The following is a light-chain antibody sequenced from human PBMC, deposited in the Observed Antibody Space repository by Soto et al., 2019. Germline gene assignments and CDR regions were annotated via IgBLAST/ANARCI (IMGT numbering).Light chain of an antibody. CDR2: DAS. V-gene: IGKV1-33*01. CDR1: QEISNY. CDR3: QQYDHLPRT. J-gene: IGKJ1*01. Sequence: DIQMIQSPSSLSASVGDRVTITCQASQEISNYLNWYQQKPGKSPKLLIYDASNLERGVPSRFSGRGSGTDFTFTISSLQPEDFATYYCQQYDHLPRTFGRGTTVEIK.